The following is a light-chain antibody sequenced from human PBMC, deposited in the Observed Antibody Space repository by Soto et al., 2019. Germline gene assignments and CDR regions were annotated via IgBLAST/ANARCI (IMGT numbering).Light chain of an antibody. CDR2: EVT. CDR3: CSYAGGVI. J-gene: IGLJ2*01. V-gene: IGLV2-23*02. CDR1: SSDVGSYNL. Sequence: QSVLTQPASVSGSPGQSITISCTGTSSDVGSYNLVSCYQQYPGKAPKLMIYEVTKRPSGVSDRFSGSKSGNTASLTISGLQAEDEADYYCCSYAGGVIFGGGTKLTVL.